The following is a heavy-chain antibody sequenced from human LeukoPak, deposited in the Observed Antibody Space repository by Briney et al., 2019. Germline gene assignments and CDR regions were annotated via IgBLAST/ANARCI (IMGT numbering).Heavy chain of an antibody. CDR3: ARDSRYCSGGNCHLRFDY. V-gene: IGHV4-34*01. CDR2: INHSGST. Sequence: SETLSLTCAVYGGSFSGYYWSWIRQPPGKGLEWIGEINHSGSTNYNPSLKSRVTISVDTSKNQFSLKLSSVTAADTAVYFCARDSRYCSGGNCHLRFDYWGQGILVTVSS. CDR1: GGSFSGYY. J-gene: IGHJ4*02. D-gene: IGHD2-15*01.